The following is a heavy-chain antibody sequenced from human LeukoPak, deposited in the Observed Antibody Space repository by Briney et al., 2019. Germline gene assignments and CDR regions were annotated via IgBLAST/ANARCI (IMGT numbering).Heavy chain of an antibody. CDR1: AFTFSSYW. J-gene: IGHJ4*02. Sequence: GGSLRLSCAASAFTFSSYWMHWVRQAPGKGLEWVSRIKGDESSINYADSVEGRFTISRDNAKNTVYLHLNSLRAEDTAVYYCARDNSNYEHWGQGTLVTVSS. CDR2: IKGDESSI. CDR3: ARDNSNYEH. D-gene: IGHD4-11*01. V-gene: IGHV3-74*01.